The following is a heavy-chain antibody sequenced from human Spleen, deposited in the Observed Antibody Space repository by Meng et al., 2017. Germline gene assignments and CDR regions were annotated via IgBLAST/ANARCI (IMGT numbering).Heavy chain of an antibody. V-gene: IGHV3-53*01. Sequence: EVQLVESGGGLIQPGGSLRLSCAASQFNVSSNFMNWVRRAPGKGLEWVSIMYAGGSTYYTDSVKGRFTISRDSSKNTLYLQMNSLRAEDTAVYYCARLAMAGKNYPTDYWGQGTLVTVSS. CDR3: ARLAMAGKNYPTDY. D-gene: IGHD6-19*01. CDR1: QFNVSSNF. J-gene: IGHJ4*02. CDR2: MYAGGST.